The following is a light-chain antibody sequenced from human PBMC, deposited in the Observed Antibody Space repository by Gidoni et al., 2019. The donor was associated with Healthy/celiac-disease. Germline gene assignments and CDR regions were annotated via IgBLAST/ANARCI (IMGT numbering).Light chain of an antibody. Sequence: QSVLTQPPSASGTPGQRVTIFCSGSRSNIGSNYVYWYQQLPGTAPKLLIYRNNQRPSGVPDRFSGSKSGTSASLAISGLRSEDEADYYCAAWDDSLSVWVFGGGTKLTVL. V-gene: IGLV1-47*01. J-gene: IGLJ3*02. CDR2: RNN. CDR1: RSNIGSNY. CDR3: AAWDDSLSVWV.